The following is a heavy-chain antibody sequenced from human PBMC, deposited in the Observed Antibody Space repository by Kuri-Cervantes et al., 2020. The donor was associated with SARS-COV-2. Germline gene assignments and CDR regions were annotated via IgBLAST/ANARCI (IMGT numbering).Heavy chain of an antibody. V-gene: IGHV5-51*01. Sequence: KVSCKGSGYSFTSYWIGWVRQMPGKGLEWMGIIYPGDSDTRYSPSFQGQVIISADKSISTAYLQWSSLKASDTAVYYCARLRSSHENYYYYGMDVWGQGTTVTVSS. D-gene: IGHD6-6*01. CDR2: IYPGDSDT. CDR1: GYSFTSYW. J-gene: IGHJ6*02. CDR3: ARLRSSHENYYYYGMDV.